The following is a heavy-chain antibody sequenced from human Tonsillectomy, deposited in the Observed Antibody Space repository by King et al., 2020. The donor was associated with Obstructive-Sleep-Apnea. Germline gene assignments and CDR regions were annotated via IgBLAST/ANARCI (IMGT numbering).Heavy chain of an antibody. Sequence: VQLVESGGGVVQPGRSLRLSFAASGFTFSRYSMHWVRQAPGKGLDWVAFIRYDGSDKYYADSGKGRFPLSRDNSKNARYLQMNSLRAEDTAVYHCAKENPPGCGEFLTPFQHWGQGTLVTVSS. CDR1: GFTFSRYS. CDR2: IRYDGSDK. J-gene: IGHJ1*01. V-gene: IGHV3-30*02. CDR3: AKENPPGCGEFLTPFQH. D-gene: IGHD3-10*01.